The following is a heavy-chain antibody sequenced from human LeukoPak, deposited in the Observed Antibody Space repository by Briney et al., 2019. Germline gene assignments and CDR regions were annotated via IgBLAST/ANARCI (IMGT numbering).Heavy chain of an antibody. J-gene: IGHJ4*02. CDR2: ISSSRSYI. CDR3: ARDGAGYYDSSGYLVDYFDY. V-gene: IGHV3-21*01. D-gene: IGHD3-22*01. CDR1: GFTLSSYS. Sequence: PGGSLRLSCAGSGFTLSSYSMNWVRQAPGKGLEWVSSISSSRSYIYYPDSVKGRFTISRDNAKNSLYLQMKCLRAEDTAVYYCARDGAGYYDSSGYLVDYFDYWGQGTLVTVSS.